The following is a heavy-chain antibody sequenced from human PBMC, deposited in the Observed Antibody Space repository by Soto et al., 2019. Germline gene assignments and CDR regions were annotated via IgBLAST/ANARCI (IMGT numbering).Heavy chain of an antibody. V-gene: IGHV4-59*08. CDR2: IYYSGST. CDR3: ARRYGGTFDY. Sequence: QVQLQESGPGLVKPSETLSLTCTVSGGSISSYYRSWIRQPPGKGLEWIGYIYYSGSTNYNPSLKSRVTISVATSKNQFSLMLSSVTAADTAVYYCARRYGGTFDYWGQGTLVTVSS. D-gene: IGHD2-15*01. J-gene: IGHJ4*02. CDR1: GGSISSYY.